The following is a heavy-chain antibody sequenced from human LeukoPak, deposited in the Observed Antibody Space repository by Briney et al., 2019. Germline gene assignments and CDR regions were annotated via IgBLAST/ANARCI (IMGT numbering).Heavy chain of an antibody. V-gene: IGHV3-30*04. CDR3: ARGPYDF. CDR1: GFTFSSYA. CDR2: ISYDGSNK. D-gene: IGHD3-3*01. Sequence: GGSRRLSCAASGFTFSSYAMHWVRQAPGKGLEWVAVISYDGSNKYYADSVKGRFTISRDNSKNTLYLQMNSLRAEDTAVYYCARGPYDFWGQGTLVTVSS. J-gene: IGHJ4*02.